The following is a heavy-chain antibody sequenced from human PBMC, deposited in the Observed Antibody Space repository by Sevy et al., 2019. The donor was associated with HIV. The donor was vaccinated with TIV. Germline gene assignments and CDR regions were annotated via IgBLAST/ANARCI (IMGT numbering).Heavy chain of an antibody. CDR2: VNRDGGST. D-gene: IGHD2-15*01. Sequence: GGSLRLSCAASGFTFSSYWMHWVRQAPGKGPVWVSGVNRDGGSTNYADSVKGRFTMSRDSAKNTLYLQMNSLRAEDTAVYFCVAANTWQDYWGQGTLVTVSS. V-gene: IGHV3-74*01. CDR3: VAANTWQDY. CDR1: GFTFSSYW. J-gene: IGHJ4*02.